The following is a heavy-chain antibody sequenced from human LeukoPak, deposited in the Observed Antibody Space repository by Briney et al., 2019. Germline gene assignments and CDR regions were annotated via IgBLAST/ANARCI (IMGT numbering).Heavy chain of an antibody. V-gene: IGHV3-23*01. CDR1: GFTFSSYA. CDR3: AKGGV. Sequence: GGSLRLSCAASGFTFSSYAMSWVRQAPGKGPEWVSGIGNSGDRTFYADSVKGRFTISRDNSKNTLYLQMNSLRVEDTALYYCAKGGVWGQGIAITVSS. J-gene: IGHJ6*02. CDR2: IGNSGDRT.